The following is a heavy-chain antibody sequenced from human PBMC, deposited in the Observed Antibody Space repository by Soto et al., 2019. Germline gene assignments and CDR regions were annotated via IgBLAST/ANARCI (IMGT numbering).Heavy chain of an antibody. Sequence: QVQLVQSGAEVKKPGSSVKVSCKASGDTFSNHTISWVQQAPGQGLEWMGRIIPMLGVANYAQKFQGRVKLTADKSTSTAYVELSSLRSADTGVYYCASVAEMGTVTKGYYYYMEVWGKGTTVTVSS. D-gene: IGHD4-17*01. V-gene: IGHV1-69*02. CDR3: ASVAEMGTVTKGYYYYMEV. CDR2: IIPMLGVA. J-gene: IGHJ6*03. CDR1: GDTFSNHT.